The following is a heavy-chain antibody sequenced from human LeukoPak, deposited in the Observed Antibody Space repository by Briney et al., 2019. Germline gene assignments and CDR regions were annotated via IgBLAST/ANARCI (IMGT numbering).Heavy chain of an antibody. CDR1: GDSISSSSYY. V-gene: IGHV4-39*07. J-gene: IGHJ4*02. D-gene: IGHD4/OR15-4a*01. CDR3: ARTIVSPYYFDY. CDR2: IYHSGST. Sequence: PSETLSLTCTVSGDSISSSSYYWGWIRQPPGKGLEWIGSIYHSGSTYYNPSLKSRVTISVDTSKNQFSLKLSSVTAADTAVYYCARTIVSPYYFDYWGQGTLVTVSS.